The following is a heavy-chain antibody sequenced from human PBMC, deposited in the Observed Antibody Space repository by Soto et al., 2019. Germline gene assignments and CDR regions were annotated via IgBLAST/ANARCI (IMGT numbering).Heavy chain of an antibody. D-gene: IGHD3-3*01. Sequence: QVQLVESGGGVVQPGRSLRLSCAASGFAFSNYGMHWVRQAPGKGLEWVALISHDGSNTFYADSLKGRFTISRDNSKNTLFLQVNSLRPEDTAVYYCAKEWLEWLVIGVDGFDIWGQGTMVTVSS. CDR3: AKEWLEWLVIGVDGFDI. CDR1: GFAFSNYG. J-gene: IGHJ3*02. CDR2: ISHDGSNT. V-gene: IGHV3-30*18.